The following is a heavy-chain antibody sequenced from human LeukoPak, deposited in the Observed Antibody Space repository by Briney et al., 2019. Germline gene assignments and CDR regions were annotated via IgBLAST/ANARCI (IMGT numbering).Heavy chain of an antibody. V-gene: IGHV3-23*01. Sequence: GGSLRLSCAASGFTFSSYAMSWVRQAPGKGLEWVSAISGSGGSTYYADSVKGRFTISRDNSKNTLYLQMNSLRSEDTAVYYCAKDLGSQGHLGGFDYWGQGTLVTVSS. CDR3: AKDLGSQGHLGGFDY. J-gene: IGHJ4*02. CDR1: GFTFSSYA. D-gene: IGHD2-15*01. CDR2: ISGSGGST.